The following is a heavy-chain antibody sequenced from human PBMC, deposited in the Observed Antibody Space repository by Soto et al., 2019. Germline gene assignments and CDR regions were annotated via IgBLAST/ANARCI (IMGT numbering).Heavy chain of an antibody. V-gene: IGHV4-61*03. CDR2: IYYEGST. Sequence: PSETLSLTCSVSGASVSSGTYCWSWIRQPPGKGLEWIGVIYYEGSTNYDPSLKSRVTFSIDTSKNHFSLTLTSVTAADTAVYYCARSHSGDDFGSRKYFDYWGQGSLVTVSS. CDR3: ARSHSGDDFGSRKYFDY. J-gene: IGHJ4*02. CDR1: GASVSSGTYC. D-gene: IGHD5-12*01.